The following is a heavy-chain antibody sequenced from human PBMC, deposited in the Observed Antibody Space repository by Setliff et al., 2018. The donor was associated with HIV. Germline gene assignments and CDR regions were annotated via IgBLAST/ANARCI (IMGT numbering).Heavy chain of an antibody. CDR3: VKDEEYIGVVSATMNMPGYYHYYYMDV. Sequence: PGGSLRLSCAASGFTFSSYTMHWVRQAPGKGLEWVASISGGGKSIYYADSVKGRFTICRDNADRSLYLQMNSLRAEDTAVYYCVKDEEYIGVVSATMNMPGYYHYYYMDVWGKGSTVTVSS. V-gene: IGHV3-21*01. J-gene: IGHJ6*03. D-gene: IGHD2-2*01. CDR1: GFTFSSYT. CDR2: ISGGGKSI.